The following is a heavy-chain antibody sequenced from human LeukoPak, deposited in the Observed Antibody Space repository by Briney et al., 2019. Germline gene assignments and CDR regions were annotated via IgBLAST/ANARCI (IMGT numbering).Heavy chain of an antibody. D-gene: IGHD6-19*01. CDR3: TTPAAVAGHYQYGMDV. J-gene: IGHJ6*02. V-gene: IGHV3-15*01. CDR1: GITFTNAW. Sequence: TPGGSLRLSCAASGITFTNAWLTWVRQAPVKGLEWVGRIISKTDGGTTDYAAPVKGRFAISRDDSKNTLYLQMNSLKTEDTGVYYCTTPAAVAGHYQYGMDVWGQGTTVTVSS. CDR2: IISKTDGGTT.